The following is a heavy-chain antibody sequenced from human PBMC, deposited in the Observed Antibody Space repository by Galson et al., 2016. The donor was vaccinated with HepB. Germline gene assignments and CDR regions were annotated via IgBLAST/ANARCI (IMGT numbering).Heavy chain of an antibody. Sequence: SLRLSCAASGFTFDDYGMHWVRQAPGKGLEWVSSISWNSGRIAYADSVKGRFTISRDNAKNSVYLQMNSLRVEDTAVYYCAREGSLGAGRGNWFDPWGQGILVTVSS. V-gene: IGHV3-9*01. CDR1: GFTFDDYG. CDR3: AREGSLGAGRGNWFDP. D-gene: IGHD3-10*01. J-gene: IGHJ5*02. CDR2: ISWNSGRI.